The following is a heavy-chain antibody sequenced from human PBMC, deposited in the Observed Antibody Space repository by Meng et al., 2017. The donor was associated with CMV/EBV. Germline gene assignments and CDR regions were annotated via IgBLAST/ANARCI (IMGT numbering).Heavy chain of an antibody. CDR1: SFSGYY. Sequence: SFSGYYWSWIRKPPGKGLEWIGEINHSGSTNYNPSLKSRVTISVDTSKNQFSLKLSSVTAADTAVYYCARGQEVVVVPAARTSWFDPWGQGTLVTVSS. J-gene: IGHJ5*02. V-gene: IGHV4-34*01. CDR3: ARGQEVVVVPAARTSWFDP. CDR2: INHSGST. D-gene: IGHD2-2*01.